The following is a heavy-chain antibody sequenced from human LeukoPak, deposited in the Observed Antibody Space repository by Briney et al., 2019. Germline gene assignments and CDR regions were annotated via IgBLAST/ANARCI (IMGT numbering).Heavy chain of an antibody. J-gene: IGHJ4*02. CDR2: IYYSGST. Sequence: KPSETLSLTCTVSGGAISSYYWSWIRQPPGKGLEWIGYIYYSGSTNYNPSLKSRVTISVDTSKNQFSLKLSSVTAADTAVYYCARSGITGTGGYWGQGTLVTVSS. V-gene: IGHV4-59*01. D-gene: IGHD1-20*01. CDR1: GGAISSYY. CDR3: ARSGITGTGGY.